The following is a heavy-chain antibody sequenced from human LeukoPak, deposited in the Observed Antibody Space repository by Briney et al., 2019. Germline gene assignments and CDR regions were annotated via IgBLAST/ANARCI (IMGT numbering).Heavy chain of an antibody. CDR2: IYNTDYT. Sequence: SETLSLTCTVSGGIIGSYYWSWIRQPPGKGLEWIAYIYNTDYTKYNPSLKSRVTISVDTSKNQFSLKLSSVTAADTAVYYCARGGYYYDSSSLVDYWGQGTLVTVSS. CDR3: ARGGYYYDSSSLVDY. CDR1: GGIIGSYY. V-gene: IGHV4-59*01. J-gene: IGHJ4*02. D-gene: IGHD3-22*01.